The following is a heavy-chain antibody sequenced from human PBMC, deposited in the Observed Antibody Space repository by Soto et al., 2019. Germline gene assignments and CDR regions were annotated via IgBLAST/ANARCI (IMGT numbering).Heavy chain of an antibody. CDR3: ARTEPDGNWFDP. V-gene: IGHV2-70*11. CDR2: IDWDDDK. J-gene: IGHJ5*02. Sequence: SGPTLVNPPQTLTLTCTFSVFSLSTSGMCVSWIRQPPGKALEWLARIDWDDDKYYSTSLKTRLTISKDTSKNQVVLTMTNMDPVDTATYYCARTEPDGNWFDPWGQGTLVTVSS. CDR1: VFSLSTSGMC.